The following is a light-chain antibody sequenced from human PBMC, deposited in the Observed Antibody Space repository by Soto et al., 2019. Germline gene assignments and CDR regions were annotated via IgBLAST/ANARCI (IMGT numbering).Light chain of an antibody. CDR2: AAS. CDR3: QQSYRTPL. V-gene: IGKV1-39*01. J-gene: IGKJ3*01. CDR1: QSISSY. Sequence: EIQMTQSPSSLSASVGDRVTITCRASQSISSYLNWYQQIPGKAPKLLIYAASNLQSGVPSRFSGSGSGTDFTLSISSLQPEDFATYYCQQSYRTPLFGPGTMEDI.